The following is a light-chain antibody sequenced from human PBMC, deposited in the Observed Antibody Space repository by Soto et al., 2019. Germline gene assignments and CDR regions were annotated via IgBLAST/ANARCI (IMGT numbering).Light chain of an antibody. J-gene: IGKJ2*01. CDR2: DPL. CDR3: QQYYSYPYT. Sequence: DIQMTQSPSTRSASLGDGVTITCRASQIIGSSLAWYQHKPGKAPKLLIYDPLTLQSGVPSRYSGSESGTEFTFTISSLQPGDSATYYCQQYYSYPYTFGQGTKLEI. V-gene: IGKV1-5*01. CDR1: QIIGSS.